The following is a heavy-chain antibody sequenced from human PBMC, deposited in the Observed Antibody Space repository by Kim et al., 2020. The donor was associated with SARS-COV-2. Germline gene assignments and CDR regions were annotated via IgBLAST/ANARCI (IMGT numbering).Heavy chain of an antibody. D-gene: IGHD2-15*01. V-gene: IGHV3-30*18. J-gene: IGHJ4*02. Sequence: GGSLRLSCAASGFTFSSYGMHWVRQAPGKGLEWVAVISYDGSNKYYADSVKGRFTISRDNSKNTLYLQMNSLRAEDTAVYYCAKDAGYCSGGSCYSVGFDYWGQGTLVTVSS. CDR3: AKDAGYCSGGSCYSVGFDY. CDR1: GFTFSSYG. CDR2: ISYDGSNK.